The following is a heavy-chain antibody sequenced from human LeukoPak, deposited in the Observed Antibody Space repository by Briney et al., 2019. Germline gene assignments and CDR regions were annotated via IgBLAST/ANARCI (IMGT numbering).Heavy chain of an antibody. Sequence: PGGSLRLSCAASGFTFSSYAMSWVRQALGKGLEWVSAITNSGDNTYYADSVKGRFTISRDNSKNTLYLQINSLRAEDTAIYYCAKAPMEDSWYIHFDYWGQGTLVTVSS. CDR2: ITNSGDNT. CDR3: AKAPMEDSWYIHFDY. CDR1: GFTFSSYA. D-gene: IGHD6-13*01. V-gene: IGHV3-23*01. J-gene: IGHJ4*02.